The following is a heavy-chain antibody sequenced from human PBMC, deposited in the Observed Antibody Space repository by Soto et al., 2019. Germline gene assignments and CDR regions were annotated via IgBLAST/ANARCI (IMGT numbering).Heavy chain of an antibody. CDR2: IVVGSGNT. CDR1: GFTFTSSA. D-gene: IGHD3-10*01. J-gene: IGHJ6*02. CDR3: AAEADRGDDYYYYGMDV. Sequence: QMQLVQSGPEVKKPGTSVKVSCKASGFTFTSSAVQWVRQARGQRLEWIGWIVVGSGNTNYAQKFQERVTITRDMSTSTAYMELSSLRSEDTAVDYCAAEADRGDDYYYYGMDVWGQGTTVTVSS. V-gene: IGHV1-58*01.